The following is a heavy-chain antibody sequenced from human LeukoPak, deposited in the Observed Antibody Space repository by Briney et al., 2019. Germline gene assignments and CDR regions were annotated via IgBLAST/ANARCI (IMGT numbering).Heavy chain of an antibody. CDR3: ARQDSSGYYECRD. CDR2: IYYSGST. D-gene: IGHD3-22*01. Sequence: SGTLSLTCTVSGGSISSSSYYWGWLRQPPGKGREWFGSIYYSGSTYYNPSLKSRVTISVDTSKNQFSLKLSSVTAADTAVYYCARQDSSGYYECRDWGQGTLVTVSS. V-gene: IGHV4-39*01. CDR1: GGSISSSSYY. J-gene: IGHJ4*02.